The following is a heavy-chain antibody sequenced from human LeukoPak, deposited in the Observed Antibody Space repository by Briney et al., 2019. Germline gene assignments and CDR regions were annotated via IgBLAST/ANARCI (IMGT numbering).Heavy chain of an antibody. CDR1: GLTFSDYY. J-gene: IGHJ4*02. V-gene: IGHV3-11*06. CDR3: ARVQQDYGSGTYLDY. CDR2: ISSSSNYI. Sequence: PGGSLRLSCAASGLTFSDYYMSWIRQAPGKGLEWVSYISSSSNYINHADSVKGRLTISRDNVKNSLYLQMNSLRAEDTAIYYCARVQQDYGSGTYLDYWGQGTLVTVSS. D-gene: IGHD3-10*01.